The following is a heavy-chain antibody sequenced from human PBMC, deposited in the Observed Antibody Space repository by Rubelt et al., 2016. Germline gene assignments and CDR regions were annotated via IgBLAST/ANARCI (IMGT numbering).Heavy chain of an antibody. Sequence: VRGRFTISRDNSKNTLYLQMNSLRAEDTAVYYCARDHMPLWFGDLEYFQHWGQGTLVTVSS. CDR3: ARDHMPLWFGDLEYFQH. D-gene: IGHD3-10*01. J-gene: IGHJ1*01. V-gene: IGHV3-30*14.